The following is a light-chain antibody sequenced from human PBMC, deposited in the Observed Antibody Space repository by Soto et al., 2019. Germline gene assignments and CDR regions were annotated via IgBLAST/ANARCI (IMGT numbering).Light chain of an antibody. CDR2: EVS. CDR1: SSDIGAYNY. V-gene: IGLV2-14*01. CDR3: SSYTGSSTPYV. Sequence: QSALTQSASVSGSPGQSITISCTGTSSDIGAYNYVSWYQQHPGKAPKLMIYEVSNRPSEVSNRFSGSKSGNTASLTISGLQDEDEAEYYCSSYTGSSTPYVFGTGTKLTVL. J-gene: IGLJ1*01.